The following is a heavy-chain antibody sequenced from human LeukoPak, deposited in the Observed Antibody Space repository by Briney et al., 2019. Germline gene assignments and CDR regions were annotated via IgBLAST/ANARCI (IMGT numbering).Heavy chain of an antibody. Sequence: AAGKGSCKASGYTFTSDYMHWVRHAPGQGLEWIGIINPSGGSTSYAQKFQGRVTMTRDTSTSTVYMELGSLRSEDTAVYYCARVGEPLANWFDPWAREPWSPSPQ. D-gene: IGHD2-21*01. CDR3: ARVGEPLANWFDP. CDR1: GYTFTSDY. J-gene: IGHJ5*02. CDR2: INPSGGST. V-gene: IGHV1-46*01.